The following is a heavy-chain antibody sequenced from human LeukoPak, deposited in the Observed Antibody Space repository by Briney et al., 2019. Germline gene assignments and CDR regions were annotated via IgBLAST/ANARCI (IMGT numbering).Heavy chain of an antibody. CDR3: ARAEYYDFWSGYYIFDY. J-gene: IGHJ4*02. D-gene: IGHD3-3*01. V-gene: IGHV4-59*01. CDR2: IYYSGST. Sequence: PSETLSLTCTVSGGSISSYYWSWIRQPPGKGLGWIGYIYYSGSTNYNPSLKSRVTISVDTSKNQFSLKLSSVTAADTAVYYCARAEYYDFWSGYYIFDYWGQGTLVTVSS. CDR1: GGSISSYY.